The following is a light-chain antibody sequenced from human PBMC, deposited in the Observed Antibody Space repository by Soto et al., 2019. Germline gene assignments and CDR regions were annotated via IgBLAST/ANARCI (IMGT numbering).Light chain of an antibody. V-gene: IGKV1-33*01. Sequence: EIQITQTSSDRSVSVGDRVTITCQASRFIGNFLNWYQQKPGKDPKLLINDASNLETGVPPRFSGSGSGTDFSVTIRSLQPEDIATYDCQQYHSLPITGGQGTRLEIK. CDR3: QQYHSLPIT. J-gene: IGKJ5*01. CDR1: RFIGNF. CDR2: DAS.